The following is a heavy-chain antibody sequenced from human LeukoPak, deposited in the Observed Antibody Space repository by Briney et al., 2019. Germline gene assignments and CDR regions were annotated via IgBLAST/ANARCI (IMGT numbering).Heavy chain of an antibody. CDR3: ARGAQYDFWSGYSYYGKDV. V-gene: IGHV1-8*01. J-gene: IGHJ6*02. CDR1: GYTFTSYD. Sequence: ASVKVSCKASGYTFTSYDINWVRQATGQGLEWMGWMNPNSGNTGYAQKFQGRVTMTRNTSISTAYMELSSLRSEDTAVYYCARGAQYDFWSGYSYYGKDVWGQGTTVTVSS. D-gene: IGHD3-3*01. CDR2: MNPNSGNT.